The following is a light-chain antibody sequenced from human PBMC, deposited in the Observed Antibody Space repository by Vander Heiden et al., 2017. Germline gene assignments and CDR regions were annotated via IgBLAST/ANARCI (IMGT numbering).Light chain of an antibody. CDR3: RRALPTRYT. CDR2: LGS. J-gene: IGKJ2*01. V-gene: IGKV2-28*01. CDR1: QSLLHSNGYNY. Sequence: DIVMTQSPLSRPVTPGEPASISCRSSQSLLHSNGYNYLDWCLQKPGQSPQLLIYLGSNRASGVPDRFSGRGSGTAFTLKISRVEVADVGVSSCRRALPTRYTFGQGTKLEIK.